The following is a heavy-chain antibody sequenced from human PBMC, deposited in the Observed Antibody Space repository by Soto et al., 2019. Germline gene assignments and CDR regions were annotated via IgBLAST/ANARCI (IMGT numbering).Heavy chain of an antibody. V-gene: IGHV1-46*03. CDR3: ARSMAPDAFDI. CDR2: INPSGGST. J-gene: IGHJ3*02. D-gene: IGHD5-12*01. CDR1: GYTFTSYY. Sequence: AAVKVSCKASGYTFTSYYMHGVRQAPGQGLEWMGIINPSGGSTSYAQKFQGRVTMTRDTSTSTVYMELSSLRSEDTAVYYCARSMAPDAFDIWGQGTMVTVSS.